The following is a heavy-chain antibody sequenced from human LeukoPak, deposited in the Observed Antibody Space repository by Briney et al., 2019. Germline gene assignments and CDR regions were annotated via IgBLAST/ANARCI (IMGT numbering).Heavy chain of an antibody. V-gene: IGHV1-2*06. CDR3: ARGSGYSYGGFDP. CDR1: GYTFTGYY. CDR2: INPNSGGT. Sequence: GASVKVSCKASGYTFTGYYMHWVRQAPGQGLEWMGRINPNSGGTNYAQKFQGRVTMTRDTSISTAYMELSRLRSDDTAVYHCARGSGYSYGGFDPWGQGTLVTVSS. D-gene: IGHD5-18*01. J-gene: IGHJ5*02.